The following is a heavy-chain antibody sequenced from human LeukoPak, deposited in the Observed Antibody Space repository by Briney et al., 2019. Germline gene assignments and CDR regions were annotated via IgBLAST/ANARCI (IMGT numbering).Heavy chain of an antibody. CDR2: INHSGST. V-gene: IGHV4-34*01. Sequence: SETLSLTCAVYGGSFSGYYWSWIRQPPGKGLEGIGEINHSGSTNYNPSLKSRVTISVDTSKNQFSLKLSSVTAADTAVYYCARRNYYDSSGYPQYYFDYWGQGTLVTVSS. J-gene: IGHJ4*02. CDR3: ARRNYYDSSGYPQYYFDY. CDR1: GGSFSGYY. D-gene: IGHD3-22*01.